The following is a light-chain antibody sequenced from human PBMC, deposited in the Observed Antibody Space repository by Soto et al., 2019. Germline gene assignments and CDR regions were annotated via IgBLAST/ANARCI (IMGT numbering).Light chain of an antibody. CDR3: SSYDGSTNV. V-gene: IGLV2-8*01. J-gene: IGLJ1*01. CDR1: SSYVGGYDL. CDR2: EVT. Sequence: QSVLTQPPSASGSPGQSVTISCTGTSSYVGGYDLVSWYQHHPGKSPKLLIYEVTKRPSGVPDRFSGSKSGNTASLTVSGLQAEDEADYHCSSYDGSTNVFGTGTKLTVL.